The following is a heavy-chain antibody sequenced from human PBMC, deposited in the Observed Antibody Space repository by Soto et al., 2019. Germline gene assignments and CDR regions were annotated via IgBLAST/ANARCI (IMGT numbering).Heavy chain of an antibody. V-gene: IGHV4-4*02. CDR3: ARGSGSYYEYYFDY. CDR2: IYHSGST. J-gene: IGHJ4*02. CDR1: SGSIGSSNW. D-gene: IGHD3-10*01. Sequence: SETLSLTCAVSSGSIGSSNWWSWVRQPPGKGLEWIGEIYHSGSTNYNPSLKSRVTISVDKSKNQFSLKLSSVTAADTAVYYCARGSGSYYEYYFDYWGQGTLVTVPS.